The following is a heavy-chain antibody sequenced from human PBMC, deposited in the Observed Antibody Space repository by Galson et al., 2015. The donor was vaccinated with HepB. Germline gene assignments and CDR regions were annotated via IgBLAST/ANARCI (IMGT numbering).Heavy chain of an antibody. CDR2: ISSDGSNK. CDR1: GFSFSKYA. J-gene: IGHJ4*02. V-gene: IGHV3-30*18. Sequence: SLRLSCAPSGFSFSKYAMHWVRQAPGKGLEWVALISSDGSNKYYADSVKGRFTIFRDNTRNTLYLQMNSLRAEDTATYFCAKNRLRHSSGPLDYRGQGTRVTVSS. D-gene: IGHD6-19*01. CDR3: AKNRLRHSSGPLDY.